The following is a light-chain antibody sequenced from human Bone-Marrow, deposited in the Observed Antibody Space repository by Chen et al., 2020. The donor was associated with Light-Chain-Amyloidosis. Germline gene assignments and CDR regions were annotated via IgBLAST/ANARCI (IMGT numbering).Light chain of an antibody. Sequence: DIVMTQSPDSLAVSLGERATINCKSRQSVLYSSNNKNYLAWYQQKPGQPPKLLISWASTRESGVPDRFGGSGSETDFTLTISSLQAEDVAVYYCQQYYATLPSFGGGTKVEIK. V-gene: IGKV4-1*01. J-gene: IGKJ4*01. CDR3: QQYYATLPS. CDR2: WAS. CDR1: QSVLYSSNNKNY.